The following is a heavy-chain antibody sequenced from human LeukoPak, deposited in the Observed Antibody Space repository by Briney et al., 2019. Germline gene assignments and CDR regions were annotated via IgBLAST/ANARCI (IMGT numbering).Heavy chain of an antibody. V-gene: IGHV3-48*02. Sequence: GGSLRLSCAASGFTFSSYSMNWVRQAPGKGLEWVSYISSSSSTIYYADSVKGRFTISRDNAKNSLYLQMNSLRDEDTAVYYCARDKWSGTMSSLFDPWGQGTLVTVSS. D-gene: IGHD1-7*01. CDR1: GFTFSSYS. CDR2: ISSSSSTI. CDR3: ARDKWSGTMSSLFDP. J-gene: IGHJ5*02.